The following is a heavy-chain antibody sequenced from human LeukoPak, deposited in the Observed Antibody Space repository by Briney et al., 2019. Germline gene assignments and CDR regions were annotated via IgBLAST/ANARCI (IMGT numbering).Heavy chain of an antibody. Sequence: GGSLRLSCVASGFTFSSYGMHWVRQPPGKGLEWVAIIWYDGSNKTYEDSVKGRFTISRDNSKNTLYLQMDSLRAEDTAVYYCARGVDYYENSGTIDYWGQGTLVTVSS. V-gene: IGHV3-33*01. CDR2: IWYDGSNK. J-gene: IGHJ4*02. CDR1: GFTFSSYG. CDR3: ARGVDYYENSGTIDY. D-gene: IGHD3-22*01.